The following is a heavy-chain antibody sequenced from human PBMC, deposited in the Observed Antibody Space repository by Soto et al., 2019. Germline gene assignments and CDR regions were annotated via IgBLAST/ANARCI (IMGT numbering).Heavy chain of an antibody. Sequence: QVQLVQSGAEVKKPGSSVKVSCKASGGTFSSYTISWVRQAPGQGLEWMGRIIPIRGIANYAQKFQGRVTITAVKSTSTAYMELSSLRSEDTAVYYCEVSFWSGPNREDYWGQGTLVTVSS. CDR1: GGTFSSYT. V-gene: IGHV1-69*02. CDR3: EVSFWSGPNREDY. D-gene: IGHD3-3*01. J-gene: IGHJ4*02. CDR2: IIPIRGIA.